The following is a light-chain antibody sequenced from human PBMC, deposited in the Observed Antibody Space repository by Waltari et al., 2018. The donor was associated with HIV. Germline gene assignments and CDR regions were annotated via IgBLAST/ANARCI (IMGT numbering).Light chain of an antibody. J-gene: IGLJ1*01. Sequence: QSVLTQPPSASGTPGQRVTISCSGSSSNIGSNYVYWYQQLPGTAPKLLIYRNNQRPSGVPDRFSGSKSGTSASVASSGLRSEDEADYYCAAWDDSHYVFGTGTKVTVL. V-gene: IGLV1-47*01. CDR3: AAWDDSHYV. CDR1: SSNIGSNY. CDR2: RNN.